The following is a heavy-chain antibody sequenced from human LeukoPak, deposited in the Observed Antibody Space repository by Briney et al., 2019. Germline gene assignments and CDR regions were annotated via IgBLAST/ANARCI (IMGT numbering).Heavy chain of an antibody. V-gene: IGHV3-48*03. CDR1: GFTFSSYV. D-gene: IGHD6-13*01. J-gene: IGHJ6*02. CDR3: AREIAAAGTYYYYGMDV. CDR2: ISSSGITI. Sequence: GGSLRLSCAASGFTFSSYVMNWVRQAPGKGLEWVSYISSSGITIYYADSVKGRFTISRDNAKNSLYLQMNSLRAEDTAVYYCAREIAAAGTYYYYGMDVWGQGTTVTVSS.